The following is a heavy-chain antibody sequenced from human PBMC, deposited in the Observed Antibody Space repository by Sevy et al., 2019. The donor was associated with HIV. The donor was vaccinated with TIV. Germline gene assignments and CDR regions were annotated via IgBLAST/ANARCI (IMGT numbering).Heavy chain of an antibody. CDR2: IYYSGST. CDR3: AREPTPYYDFWSGRYGMDV. CDR1: GGSISSGDYY. V-gene: IGHV4-30-4*01. Sequence: SETLSLTCTVSGGSISSGDYYWSWIRQPPGKGLEWIGYIYYSGSTYYNPSLKSRVTISVDTSKNQFSLKLSSVTAADTAGYYCAREPTPYYDFWSGRYGMDVWGQGTTVTVSS. J-gene: IGHJ6*02. D-gene: IGHD3-3*01.